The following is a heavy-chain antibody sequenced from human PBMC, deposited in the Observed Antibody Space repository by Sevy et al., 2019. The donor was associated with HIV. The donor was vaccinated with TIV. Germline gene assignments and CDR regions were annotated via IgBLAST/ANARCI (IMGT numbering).Heavy chain of an antibody. CDR3: TTMAGGFYYGSGSYYTMDDY. Sequence: GGSLILSCAASGFTFSNAWMSWVRHAPGKGLEWVGRIKSKTDGGTTDYAAPVKGRFTISRDDSKNTLYLQMNSLKTEDTAVYYCTTMAGGFYYGSGSYYTMDDYWGQGTLVTVSS. CDR2: IKSKTDGGTT. CDR1: GFTFSNAW. V-gene: IGHV3-15*01. J-gene: IGHJ4*02. D-gene: IGHD3-10*01.